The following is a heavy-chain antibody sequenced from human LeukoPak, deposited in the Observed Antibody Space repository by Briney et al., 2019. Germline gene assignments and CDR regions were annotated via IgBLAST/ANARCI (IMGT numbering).Heavy chain of an antibody. CDR1: GFTFSSYG. J-gene: IGHJ4*02. CDR3: AKAAAMVIRPMYYFDY. CDR2: IWYDGSNK. Sequence: GGSLRPSCAASGFTFSSYGMHWVRQAPGKGLEWVAVIWYDGSNKYYADSVKGRFTISRDNSKNTLYLQMNSLRAEDTAVYYCAKAAAMVIRPMYYFDYWGQGTLVTVSS. D-gene: IGHD5-18*01. V-gene: IGHV3-33*06.